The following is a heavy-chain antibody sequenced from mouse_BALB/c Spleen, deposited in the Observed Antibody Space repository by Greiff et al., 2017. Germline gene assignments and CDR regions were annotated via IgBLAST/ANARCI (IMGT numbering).Heavy chain of an antibody. CDR2: ISYDGSN. CDR3: ARESSGYLYYYAMDY. V-gene: IGHV3-6*02. CDR1: GYSITSGYY. Sequence: EVQRVESGPGLVKPSQSLSLTCSVTGYSITSGYYWNWIRQFPGNKLEWMGYISYDGSNNYNPSLKNRISITRDTSKNQFFLKLNSVTTEDTATYYCARESSGYLYYYAMDYWGQGTSVTVSS. D-gene: IGHD3-1*01. J-gene: IGHJ4*01.